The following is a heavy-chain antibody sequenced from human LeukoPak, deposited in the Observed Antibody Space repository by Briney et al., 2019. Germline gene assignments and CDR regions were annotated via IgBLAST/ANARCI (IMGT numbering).Heavy chain of an antibody. CDR2: IYSGGST. Sequence: GGSLRLSCAASGFTVSSNYMSWVRQAPGKGLEWVSVIYSGGSTYYADSVKGRFTISRDNSKNTLYLQMNSLRAEDTAVYYCARGTQQRRGGSWFDPWGQGTLVTVSS. CDR3: ARGTQQRRGGSWFDP. CDR1: GFTVSSNY. V-gene: IGHV3-66*01. D-gene: IGHD6-13*01. J-gene: IGHJ5*02.